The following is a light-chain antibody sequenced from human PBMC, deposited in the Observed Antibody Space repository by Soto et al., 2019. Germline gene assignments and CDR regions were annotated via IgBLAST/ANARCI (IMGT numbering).Light chain of an antibody. CDR3: GAWDSSLSVVL. Sequence: QSVLTQPPSVSAAPGQKVTISCSGGSSNIGRNSVSWYRQLPGTAPKLLIYDTYERPTGIPDRFSGSRSGTSVTLDITGLRTGDEADYYCGAWDSSLSVVLFGGGTKVTVL. J-gene: IGLJ2*01. CDR1: SSNIGRNS. V-gene: IGLV1-51*01. CDR2: DTY.